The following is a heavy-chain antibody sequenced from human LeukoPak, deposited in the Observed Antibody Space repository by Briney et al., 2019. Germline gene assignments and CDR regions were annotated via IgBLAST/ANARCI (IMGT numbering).Heavy chain of an antibody. CDR1: GGSISSYY. D-gene: IGHD3-10*01. J-gene: IGHJ4*02. CDR2: MYTSGST. V-gene: IGHV4-4*07. CDR3: ARVRYYGSGSYYIDY. Sequence: SETLSLTCTVSGGSISSYYWSWIRQPAGKGLEWIGRMYTSGSTNYNPSLKSRVTMSVDTSKNQFSLKLSSVTAADTAVYDCARVRYYGSGSYYIDYWGQGTQVTVSS.